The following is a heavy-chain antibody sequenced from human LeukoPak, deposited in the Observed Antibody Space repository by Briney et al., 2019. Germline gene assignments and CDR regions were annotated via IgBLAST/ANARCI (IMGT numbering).Heavy chain of an antibody. J-gene: IGHJ4*02. CDR2: ISGSGGST. Sequence: PGGSLRLSCAASGFTFSSYAMSWVRQAPGKGLEWVSAISGSGGSTYYADSVKGRFTISRDNSKNTLYLQMNSLRAEDTAVYYCANSPAVAASLYYFDYWGQGTLVTVSS. V-gene: IGHV3-23*01. CDR3: ANSPAVAASLYYFDY. D-gene: IGHD6-19*01. CDR1: GFTFSSYA.